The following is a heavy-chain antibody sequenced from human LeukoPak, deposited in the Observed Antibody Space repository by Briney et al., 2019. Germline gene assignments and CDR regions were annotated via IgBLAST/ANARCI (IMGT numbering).Heavy chain of an antibody. CDR1: GYTFTGYC. J-gene: IGHJ2*01. V-gene: IGHV1-2*02. CDR2: INPNSGGT. D-gene: IGHD1-14*01. CDR3: VRELQPPTQTTGYFDL. Sequence: ASVKVSCKASGYTFTGYCMHWVRQAPGQGLEWMGWINPNSGGTNYAQKFQDRVTMTRDTSIITAYMELRRLTSDDTAVYYCVRELQPPTQTTGYFDLWGRGTLVTVSS.